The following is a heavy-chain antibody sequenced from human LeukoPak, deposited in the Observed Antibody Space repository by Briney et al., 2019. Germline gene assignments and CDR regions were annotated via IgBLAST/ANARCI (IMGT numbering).Heavy chain of an antibody. Sequence: GGSLRLSCAASGFTFTSYGMHWVRQAPGKGLEWVAFIRNDGDVIYYAESVKGRFTISRDNSKNTVYLQLNSLRAEDTAVYYCAKDLMSIKALIPWDYWGQGTLVTVSP. V-gene: IGHV3-30*02. D-gene: IGHD2-21*01. CDR2: IRNDGDVI. J-gene: IGHJ4*02. CDR1: GFTFTSYG. CDR3: AKDLMSIKALIPWDY.